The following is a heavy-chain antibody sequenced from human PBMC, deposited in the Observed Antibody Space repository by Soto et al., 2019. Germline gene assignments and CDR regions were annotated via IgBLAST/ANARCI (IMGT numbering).Heavy chain of an antibody. J-gene: IGHJ4*02. CDR2: TRNKGNNYAP. D-gene: IGHD1-26*01. CDR1: GFIFSDYY. CDR3: ARDTGASYDF. Sequence: EVQLVQSGGGLVQPGGSLRLSCAASGFIFSDYYMDWVRQFPGKGLEWVGRTRNKGNNYAPEYAPSVKVRFSISRHDSEDSMYLQLNSLKAADTAVYYCARDTGASYDFWGQGALVTVSS. V-gene: IGHV3-72*01.